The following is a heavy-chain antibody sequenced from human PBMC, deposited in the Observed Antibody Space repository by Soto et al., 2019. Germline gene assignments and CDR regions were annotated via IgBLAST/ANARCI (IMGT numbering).Heavy chain of an antibody. CDR1: GGSISSYY. J-gene: IGHJ3*02. D-gene: IGHD5-12*01. CDR2: IYTSGST. CDR3: ARDRGGYNYDAFDI. V-gene: IGHV4-4*07. Sequence: SETLSLTCTVSGGSISSYYWTWIRHPAGKGLEWIGRIYTSGSTNYNPSLKSRVTMSVDTSKNQFSLRLRSVTAADTAVYYCARDRGGYNYDAFDIWGQGTMVTVSS.